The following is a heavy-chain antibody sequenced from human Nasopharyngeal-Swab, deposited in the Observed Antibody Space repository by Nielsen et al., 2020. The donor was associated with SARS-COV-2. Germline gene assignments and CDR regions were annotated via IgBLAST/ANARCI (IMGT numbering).Heavy chain of an antibody. CDR2: VSWNSGSI. D-gene: IGHD3-22*01. V-gene: IGHV3-9*01. CDR1: GFTFHGYG. Sequence: SLKISCAASGFTFHGYGMHWVRQAPGKGLEWISAVSWNSGSIDYADSVKGRFTISRDNANKSLYLQMNNLRAEDTAFYYCAKDSHSSGYYYHHSLDYWGPGTLVTVSS. CDR3: AKDSHSSGYYYHHSLDY. J-gene: IGHJ4*02.